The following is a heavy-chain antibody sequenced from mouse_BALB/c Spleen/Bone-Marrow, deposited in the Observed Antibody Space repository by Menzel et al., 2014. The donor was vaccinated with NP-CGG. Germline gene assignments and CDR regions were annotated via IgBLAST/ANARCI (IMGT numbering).Heavy chain of an antibody. J-gene: IGHJ1*01. CDR3: ARRYGHYWYFDV. D-gene: IGHD2-10*02. CDR2: IDTSDSYT. CDR1: GYTFTDYW. V-gene: IGHV1-69*01. Sequence: VKLQQSGAELVMPGASVKMSCKASGYTFTDYWMHWVKRRPGQGLEWIGAIDTSDSYTTYNQNFKDKATLTVDESSSTAYMQFSRLTSEDSAVYYCARRYGHYWYFDVWGAGTTVTVSS.